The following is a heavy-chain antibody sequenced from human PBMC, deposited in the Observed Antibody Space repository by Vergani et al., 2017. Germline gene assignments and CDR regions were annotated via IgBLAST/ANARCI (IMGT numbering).Heavy chain of an antibody. J-gene: IGHJ6*02. CDR2: IDPSDSYT. Sequence: EVQLVQSGAEVKKPGESLRISCKGSGYSFTSYWISWVRQMPGKGLEWMGRIDPSDSYTNYSPSFQGHVTISADKSISTAYLQWSSLKASDTAMYYCARLMGGYSSSVTSGQNYYYYGMDVWGQGTTVTVSS. CDR3: ARLMGGYSSSVTSGQNYYYYGMDV. CDR1: GYSFTSYW. V-gene: IGHV5-10-1*01. D-gene: IGHD6-13*01.